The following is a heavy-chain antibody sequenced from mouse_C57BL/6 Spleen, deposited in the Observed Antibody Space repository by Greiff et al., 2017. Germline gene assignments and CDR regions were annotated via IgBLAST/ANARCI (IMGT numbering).Heavy chain of an antibody. Sequence: VQLQQSGAELVRPGTSVKVSCKASGYAFTNYLIEWVKQRPGQGLEWIGVLNPGSGGTIYNEKFKGKATLTADNSSSTAYMQLGSLTSAYSAVDFGAWYAMDDWGQGASVTVSS. V-gene: IGHV1-54*01. CDR3: AWYAMDD. J-gene: IGHJ4*01. CDR2: LNPGSGGT. CDR1: GYAFTNYL.